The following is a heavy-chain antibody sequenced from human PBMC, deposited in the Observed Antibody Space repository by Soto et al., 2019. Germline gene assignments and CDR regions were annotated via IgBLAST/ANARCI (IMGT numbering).Heavy chain of an antibody. CDR1: GGSFSGYY. J-gene: IGHJ3*02. CDR2: INHSGST. D-gene: IGHD2-8*01. Sequence: PSETLSLTCAVYGGSFSGYYWSWIRQPPGKGLEWIGEINHSGSTYYNPSLKSRVTISVDTSKNQFSLKLSSVTAADTAVYYCARRGYYAISAFDIWGQGTMVTVSS. CDR3: ARRGYYAISAFDI. V-gene: IGHV4-34*01.